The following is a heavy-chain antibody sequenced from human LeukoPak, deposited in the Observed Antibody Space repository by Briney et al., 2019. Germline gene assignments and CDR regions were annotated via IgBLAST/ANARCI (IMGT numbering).Heavy chain of an antibody. J-gene: IGHJ6*03. D-gene: IGHD6-19*01. CDR1: GGSISSYY. CDR2: IYYSGST. V-gene: IGHV4-59*01. CDR3: ARRVAVAGMDYYYYYYMDV. Sequence: SETLSLTCTVSGGSISSYYWSWIRQPPGKGLEWIGYIYYSGSTNYNPSLKSRVTISVDTSKNQFSLKLSSVTAADTAVYYCARRVAVAGMDYYYYYYMDVWGKGTTVTVSS.